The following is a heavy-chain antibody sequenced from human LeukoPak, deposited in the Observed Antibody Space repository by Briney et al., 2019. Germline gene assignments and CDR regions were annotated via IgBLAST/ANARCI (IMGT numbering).Heavy chain of an antibody. V-gene: IGHV4-34*01. Sequence: ASETLSLTCAVYGGSFSGYYWSWIRQPPGKGLEWIGEINHSGSTNYNPSLKSRVTISVDTSKNQFSLKLSSVTAADTAVYYCASYYDSSGYYDYWGQGTLVTVSS. J-gene: IGHJ4*02. CDR2: INHSGST. CDR1: GGSFSGYY. CDR3: ASYYDSSGYYDY. D-gene: IGHD3-22*01.